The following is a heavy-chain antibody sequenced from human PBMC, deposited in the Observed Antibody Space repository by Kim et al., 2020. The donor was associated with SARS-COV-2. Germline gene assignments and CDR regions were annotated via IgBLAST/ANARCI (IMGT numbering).Heavy chain of an antibody. CDR2: ITDGFCI. V-gene: IGHV3-21*01. J-gene: IGHJ6*02. CDR3: VRKDRSGKYYGLDF. CDR1: GFTFNSYS. D-gene: IGHD3-10*01. Sequence: GGSLRLSCAASGFTFNSYSMIWVRQAPGKGLEWVSTITDGFCIYYATSVKGRCTITRDNAKHSMYLQLKSLRTEDTTVDYCVRKDRSGKYYGLDFWGQG.